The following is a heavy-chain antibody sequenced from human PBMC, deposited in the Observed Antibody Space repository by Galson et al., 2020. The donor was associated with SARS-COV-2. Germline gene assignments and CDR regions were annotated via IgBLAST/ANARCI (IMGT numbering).Heavy chain of an antibody. CDR3: AKHIVVVIAFFDY. D-gene: IGHD2-21*01. CDR1: GFTFSNYA. Sequence: GSLRLSCAASGFTFSNYAMTWVRQAPGKGLEWVSSISSRGDSTYYADSVKGRFTISRDNSRNTLYLQMNSLRAEDTAVYFCAKHIVVVIAFFDYWGQGTLVSVSS. J-gene: IGHJ4*02. CDR2: ISSRGDST. V-gene: IGHV3-23*01.